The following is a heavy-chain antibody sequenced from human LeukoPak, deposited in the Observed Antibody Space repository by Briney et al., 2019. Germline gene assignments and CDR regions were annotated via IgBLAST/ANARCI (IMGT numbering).Heavy chain of an antibody. D-gene: IGHD4-11*01. CDR2: ISSSGSTI. V-gene: IGHV3-11*04. CDR3: ARPGLPFYYYYMDV. CDR1: GFTFSDYY. J-gene: IGHJ6*03. Sequence: GGSLRLSCAASGFTFSDYYMSWVRQAPGKGLEWVSYISSSGSTIHYADSVRGRFTISRDNAKKSLYLQMNSLRAEDTAVYYCARPGLPFYYYYMDVWGKGTAVIVSS.